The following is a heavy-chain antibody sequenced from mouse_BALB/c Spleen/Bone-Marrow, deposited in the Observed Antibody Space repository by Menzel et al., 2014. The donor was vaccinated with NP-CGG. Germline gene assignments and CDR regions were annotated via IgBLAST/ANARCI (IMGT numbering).Heavy chain of an antibody. CDR2: IYPGDGDT. CDR3: ARLDGYYPYYAMDY. V-gene: IGHV1-80*01. J-gene: IGHJ4*01. CDR1: GYAYSSYW. D-gene: IGHD2-3*01. Sequence: VQLQQPGAELVRPGSSVKISCKASGYAYSSYWMNWVKQRPGQGLEWIGQIYPGDGDTNYNGKFKGKATLTADKSSSTAYMQLSSLTSEDSAVYFCARLDGYYPYYAMDYWGQGTSVTVSS.